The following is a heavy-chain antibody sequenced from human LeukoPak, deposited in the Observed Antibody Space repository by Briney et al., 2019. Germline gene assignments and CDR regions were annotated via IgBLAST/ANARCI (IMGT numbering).Heavy chain of an antibody. V-gene: IGHV3-30*18. Sequence: GGTLRLSCGASGFPFSSYGMHWVRHAPGKGLEWVAVISYDGSNKYYADSVKGRFTISRDNSKNTLYLQMNSLRAEDTAVYYCAKASNEGWYFDYWGQGTLVTVSS. J-gene: IGHJ4*02. CDR1: GFPFSSYG. D-gene: IGHD6-19*01. CDR2: ISYDGSNK. CDR3: AKASNEGWYFDY.